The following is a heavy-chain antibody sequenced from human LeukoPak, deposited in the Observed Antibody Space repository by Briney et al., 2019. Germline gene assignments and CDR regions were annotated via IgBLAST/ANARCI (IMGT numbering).Heavy chain of an antibody. V-gene: IGHV3-23*01. J-gene: IGHJ4*02. D-gene: IGHD6-13*01. CDR2: ISGSGGST. CDR3: AKDFLQQQLVRDFDY. CDR1: GFTFSSYA. Sequence: GSLRLSCAASGFTFSSYAMSWVRQAPGKGLEWVSAISGSGGSTYYADSVKGRFTISRDNSKNTLYLQMNSLRAEDTAVYYCAKDFLQQQLVRDFDYWGQGTLVTVSS.